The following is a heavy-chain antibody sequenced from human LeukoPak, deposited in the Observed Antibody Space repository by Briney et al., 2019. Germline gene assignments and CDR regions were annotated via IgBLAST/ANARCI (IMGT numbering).Heavy chain of an antibody. Sequence: SETLSLTCTVSGDSITIYFWSWIRQPPGKGLEWIGYIYYTGNTNYKPSLKSRVTISVDTSTNQFSLKLSSVTAADTAVYYCARLSNLYCTNGVCSDYWGQGTLVTVSS. CDR1: GDSITIYF. CDR3: ARLSNLYCTNGVCSDY. J-gene: IGHJ4*02. V-gene: IGHV4-59*12. CDR2: IYYTGNT. D-gene: IGHD2-8*01.